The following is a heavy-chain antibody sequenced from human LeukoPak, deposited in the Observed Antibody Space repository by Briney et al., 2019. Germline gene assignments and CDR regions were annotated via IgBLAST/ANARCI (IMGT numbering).Heavy chain of an antibody. CDR3: VTEFWYRFDY. Sequence: QLGGSLRLSCAASGFNFNGYNMAWVRQAPGKGLEWVATTDRHGSESGTEYVDSVRGRFTISRDNARRSIHLQMDSLSAEDTAIYFCVTEFWYRFDYWGQGILVTVSS. J-gene: IGHJ4*02. D-gene: IGHD3-3*01. V-gene: IGHV3-7*01. CDR2: TDRHGSESGT. CDR1: GFNFNGYN.